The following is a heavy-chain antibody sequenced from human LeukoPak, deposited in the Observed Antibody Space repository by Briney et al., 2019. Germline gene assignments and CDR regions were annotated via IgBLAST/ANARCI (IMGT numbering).Heavy chain of an antibody. CDR3: ARLAARYYYYMDV. CDR2: IYPGDSDT. CDR1: GYSFTSYW. D-gene: IGHD6-6*01. V-gene: IGHV5-51*01. Sequence: GESLKISCKGSGYSFTSYWIGWVRQMPGKGLEWMGIIYPGDSDTRYSPSFQGQVTISADKSISTAYLQWSSLKASGTAMYYCARLAARYYYYMDVWGKGTTVTVSS. J-gene: IGHJ6*03.